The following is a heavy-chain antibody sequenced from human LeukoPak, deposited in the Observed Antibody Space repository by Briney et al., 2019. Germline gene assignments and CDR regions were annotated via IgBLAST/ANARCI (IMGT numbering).Heavy chain of an antibody. Sequence: SETLSLTCTVSGGSISSYYWSWIRQPPGKGLEWIGYIYYSGSTNYNPSLKSRVTISVDTSKNQFSLELSSVTAADTAVYYCARHPYGDYVSYFDYWGQGTLVTVSS. J-gene: IGHJ4*02. CDR3: ARHPYGDYVSYFDY. V-gene: IGHV4-59*08. CDR1: GGSISSYY. CDR2: IYYSGST. D-gene: IGHD4-17*01.